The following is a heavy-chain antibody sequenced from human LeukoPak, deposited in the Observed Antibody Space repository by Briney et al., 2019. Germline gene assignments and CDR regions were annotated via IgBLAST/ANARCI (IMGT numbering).Heavy chain of an antibody. J-gene: IGHJ3*02. CDR1: GGTFSSYS. CDR2: IIPIFDTA. D-gene: IGHD3-22*01. V-gene: IGHV1-69*01. CDR3: ARDWRDLHYYDSSGYYRVGAFDI. Sequence: GSSVKVSCKASGGTFSSYSISWVRQAPGQGLEWMGGIIPIFDTADYAQKFQGRVTITADESTSTAYMELSSLRSEDTAVYYCARDWRDLHYYDSSGYYRVGAFDIWGQGTMVTVSS.